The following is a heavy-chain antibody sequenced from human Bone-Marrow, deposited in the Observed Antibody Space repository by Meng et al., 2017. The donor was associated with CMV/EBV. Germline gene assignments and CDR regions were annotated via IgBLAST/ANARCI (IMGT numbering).Heavy chain of an antibody. CDR2: IIPILGIA. J-gene: IGHJ5*02. CDR1: GGTFSSYA. D-gene: IGHD6-19*01. CDR3: ARGYQRGVAGLNWFDP. Sequence: SVKVSCKASGGTFSSYAISWVRQAPGQGLEWMGGIIPILGIANYAQKFQGRVTITADKSTSTAYMELSSLRSEDTAVYYCARGYQRGVAGLNWFDPWGQGTLVTVSS. V-gene: IGHV1-69*10.